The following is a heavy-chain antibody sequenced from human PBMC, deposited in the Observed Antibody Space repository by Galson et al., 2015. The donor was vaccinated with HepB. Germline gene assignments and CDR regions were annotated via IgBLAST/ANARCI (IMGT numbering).Heavy chain of an antibody. CDR3: AKSVVVAATTDY. D-gene: IGHD2-15*01. V-gene: IGHV3-23*01. Sequence: SLRLSCGASGFTFSSYGMHWVRQAPGKGLEWVSAISGSGGSTYYADSVKGRFTISRDNSKNTLYLQMNSLRAEDTAVYYCAKSVVVAATTDYWGQGTLVTVSS. CDR1: GFTFSSYG. CDR2: ISGSGGST. J-gene: IGHJ4*02.